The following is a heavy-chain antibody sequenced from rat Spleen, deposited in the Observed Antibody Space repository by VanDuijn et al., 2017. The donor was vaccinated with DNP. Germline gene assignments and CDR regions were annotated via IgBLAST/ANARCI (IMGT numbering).Heavy chain of an antibody. Sequence: QVQLKESGPGLLQPSQTLSLTCTVSGFSLTSNNVHWVRQPPGKGLEWVGVIWSGGGTDYNSALKSRLSISRDTSKSQVFLKMHSVQTEDTAMYFCARLYGYNYVDYWGQGVMVTVSS. V-gene: IGHV2-1*01. CDR1: GFSLTSNN. CDR3: ARLYGYNYVDY. J-gene: IGHJ2*01. CDR2: IWSGGGT. D-gene: IGHD1-4*01.